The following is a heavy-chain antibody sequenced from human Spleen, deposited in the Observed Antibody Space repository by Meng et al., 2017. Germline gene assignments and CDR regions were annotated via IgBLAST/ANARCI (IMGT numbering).Heavy chain of an antibody. Sequence: GESLKISCAASGFSFSDYYMSWIRQAPGKGLEWVSHISSSGFTIHYADSVKGRFTISRDSAKNSLYLQMNSLKTEDTAVYYCARGGRDGYNFLWGQGTLVTVSS. D-gene: IGHD5-24*01. CDR2: ISSSGFTI. J-gene: IGHJ4*02. V-gene: IGHV3-11*01. CDR1: GFSFSDYY. CDR3: ARGGRDGYNFL.